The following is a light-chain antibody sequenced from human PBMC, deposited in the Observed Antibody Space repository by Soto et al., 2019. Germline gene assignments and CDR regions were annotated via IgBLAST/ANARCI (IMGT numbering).Light chain of an antibody. CDR2: AAS. CDR3: QRRYGTPYT. Sequence: DIQMTQSPSSLSASVGDRVTITCRASQSISSYLNWYQQKPGKAPKLLIYAASSLQSGVPSRFSGSGSGTDFTLTISSLQPEDFATYYCQRRYGTPYTFGQGTQLEIK. CDR1: QSISSY. J-gene: IGKJ2*01. V-gene: IGKV1-39*01.